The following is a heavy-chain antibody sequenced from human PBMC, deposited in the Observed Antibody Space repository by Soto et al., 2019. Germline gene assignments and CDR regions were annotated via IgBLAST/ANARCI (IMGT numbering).Heavy chain of an antibody. Sequence: QVQLVQSGAEVKKPGSSVKVSCKASGGTFSSYAISWVRQAPGQGLEWMGGIIPIFGTANYAQKFQGRVTITADESTSTAYTELGSLSSEDTAVYYCATPQPGLASAEFDYWGQGTLVTVSS. CDR2: IIPIFGTA. V-gene: IGHV1-69*12. J-gene: IGHJ4*02. CDR3: ATPQPGLASAEFDY. CDR1: GGTFSSYA. D-gene: IGHD6-13*01.